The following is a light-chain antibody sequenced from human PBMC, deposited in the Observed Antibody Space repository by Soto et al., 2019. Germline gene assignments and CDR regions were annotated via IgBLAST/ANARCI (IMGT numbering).Light chain of an antibody. CDR1: QSLLHSNGYNY. CDR3: MQALQTPPWT. CDR2: LGS. Sequence: DIVMTQSPLSLPVTPGEPASISCRSSQSLLHSNGYNYLDWYLQKPGQSPQLMISLGSNRASGVPDRVSGSGSGTDFTLKISRVEAEDVGVYYWMQALQTPPWTFGQGTKVEIK. J-gene: IGKJ1*01. V-gene: IGKV2-28*01.